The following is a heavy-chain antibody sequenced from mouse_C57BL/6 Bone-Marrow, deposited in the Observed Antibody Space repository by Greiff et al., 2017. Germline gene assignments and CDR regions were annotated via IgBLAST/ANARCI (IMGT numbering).Heavy chain of an antibody. J-gene: IGHJ4*01. V-gene: IGHV1-26*01. D-gene: IGHD2-4*01. Sequence: VQLQQSGPELVKPGASVKISCKASGYTFTDYYLYWLKQSFGKTLVWLGDMNPNNGGTSYNQKFKGKATLTVDKSSSTTYMKLRSLTSEDSAVYYCARSVIYYDYGYYAMDYWGQGTSVTVSS. CDR3: ARSVIYYDYGYYAMDY. CDR1: GYTFTDYY. CDR2: MNPNNGGT.